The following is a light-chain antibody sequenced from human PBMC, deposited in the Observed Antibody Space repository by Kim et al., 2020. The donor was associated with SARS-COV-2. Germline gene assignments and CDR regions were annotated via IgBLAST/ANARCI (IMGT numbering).Light chain of an antibody. CDR2: QDT. V-gene: IGLV3-1*01. Sequence: VRYTSWYQQKPGQSPLLVIYQDTKRPSGIPERFSGSTSGNTATLTITGAQAMDEADYYCQAWDSSTLYVFGAGTKVTVL. CDR3: QAWDSSTLYV. J-gene: IGLJ1*01. CDR1: VRY.